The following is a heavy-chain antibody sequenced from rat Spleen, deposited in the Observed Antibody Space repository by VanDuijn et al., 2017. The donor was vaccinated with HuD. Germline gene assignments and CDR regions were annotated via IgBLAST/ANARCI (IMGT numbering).Heavy chain of an antibody. V-gene: IGHV5-22*01. J-gene: IGHJ2*01. D-gene: IGHD5-1*01. CDR2: ISYEGSIT. Sequence: EVQLVESGGGLVQPGRSLKLSCAASGFTFSDFYIAWVRQAPKKGLEWVAFISYEGSITYYGDSVKGRFTISRDNAKSTSYLQMNSLRSEDTATYYWVSHSGDVDYWGEGVMVTVSS. CDR1: GFTFSDFY. CDR3: VSHSGDVDY.